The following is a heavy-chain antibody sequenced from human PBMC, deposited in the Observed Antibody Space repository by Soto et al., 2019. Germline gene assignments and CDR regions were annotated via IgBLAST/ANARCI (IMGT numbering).Heavy chain of an antibody. J-gene: IGHJ5*02. Sequence: PSETLSLTCTVSGGSVSSGSYYWSWIRQPPGKGLEWIGYIYYSGSTNYNPSLKSRVTISVDTSKNQFSLKLSSVTAADTAVYYCARDYYDSSGFNWFDPWGQGTLVTVSS. CDR2: IYYSGST. D-gene: IGHD3-22*01. V-gene: IGHV4-61*01. CDR1: GGSVSSGSYY. CDR3: ARDYYDSSGFNWFDP.